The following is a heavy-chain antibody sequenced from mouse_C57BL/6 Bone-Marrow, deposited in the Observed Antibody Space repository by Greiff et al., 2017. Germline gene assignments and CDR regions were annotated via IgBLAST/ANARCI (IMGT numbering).Heavy chain of an antibody. V-gene: IGHV3-6*01. CDR3: AREWMDY. CDR2: ISYDGSN. CDR1: GYSITSGYY. Sequence: EVKLQESGPGLVKPSQSLSLTCSVTGYSITSGYYWNWIRQFPGNKLEWMGYISYDGSNNYNPSLKNRISITRDTSKNQFFLKLNSVATEDTATYYCAREWMDYWGQGTSVTVSS. J-gene: IGHJ4*01.